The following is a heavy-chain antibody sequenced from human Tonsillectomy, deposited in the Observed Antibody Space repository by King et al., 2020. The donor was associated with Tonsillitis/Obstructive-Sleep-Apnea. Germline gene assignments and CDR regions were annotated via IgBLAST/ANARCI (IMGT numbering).Heavy chain of an antibody. Sequence: VQLVESGGGVVQPGRSLRLSCAASGFTFSSYAMHWVRQAPGKGLEWVAGISYDGSNKYYADSVKGRFTISRDNSKNTLYMKMNSLRAEDTAVYYCARESRDAFDIWGQGTMVTVSS. V-gene: IGHV3-30*04. CDR1: GFTFSSYA. J-gene: IGHJ3*02. CDR2: ISYDGSNK. CDR3: ARESRDAFDI.